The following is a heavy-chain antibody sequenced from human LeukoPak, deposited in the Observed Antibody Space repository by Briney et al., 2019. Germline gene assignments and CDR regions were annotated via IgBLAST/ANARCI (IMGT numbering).Heavy chain of an antibody. CDR2: IWYDGSYK. CDR1: GFTFNSYG. D-gene: IGHD2-21*01. V-gene: IGHV3-33*01. CDR3: ARWASIQATYFLDY. Sequence: GRSLRLSCAASGFTFNSYGMHWVRQAPGKGLEWVAVIWYDGSYKYYADSVKGRFTISKDNSKNTLELQMSSLRADDTAVYYCARWASIQATYFLDYWGQGTLVTVSS. J-gene: IGHJ4*02.